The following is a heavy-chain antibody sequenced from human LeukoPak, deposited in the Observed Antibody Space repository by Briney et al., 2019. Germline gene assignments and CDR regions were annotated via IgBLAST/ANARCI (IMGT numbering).Heavy chain of an antibody. CDR2: ISGSGDNT. CDR3: ARERGYSYGYSDY. V-gene: IGHV3-23*01. J-gene: IGHJ4*02. Sequence: GGSLRLPCAASGFTFSSYAMSWVRQAPGKGLEWVSGISGSGDNTYYADSVKGRFTISRDNAKNSLYLQMNSLRAEDTAVYYRARERGYSYGYSDYWGQGTLVTVSS. D-gene: IGHD5-18*01. CDR1: GFTFSSYA.